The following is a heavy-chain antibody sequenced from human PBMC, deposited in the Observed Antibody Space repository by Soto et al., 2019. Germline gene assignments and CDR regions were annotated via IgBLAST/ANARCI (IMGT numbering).Heavy chain of an antibody. D-gene: IGHD5-12*01. Sequence: QAQLVQSGAEVKRPGASVKVSCKASGYTFLNYDVAWVRRAPGQGLEWLGWISISKGKTNYEQRLQGRVTMTTDTATTTASMEVTSLRSDDTAVYFCGRKGYIGNFGLDVWGQGTTVTVS. CDR1: GYTFLNYD. J-gene: IGHJ6*02. CDR2: ISISKGKT. CDR3: GRKGYIGNFGLDV. V-gene: IGHV1-18*01.